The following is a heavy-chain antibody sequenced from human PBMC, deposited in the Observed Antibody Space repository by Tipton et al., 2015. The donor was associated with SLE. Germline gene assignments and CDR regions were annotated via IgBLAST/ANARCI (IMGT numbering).Heavy chain of an antibody. CDR3: ASARPSYCSDTTCYYYDYYYMDV. V-gene: IGHV3-43*01. J-gene: IGHJ6*03. CDR1: GFTFDDYT. D-gene: IGHD2-2*01. Sequence: SLRLSCAASGFTFDDYTMHWVRQAPGEGLEWVSLLSWDGGSTDYADPVKGRFTISRDNAKNSLSLQMNSLTAEDTAVYYCASARPSYCSDTTCYYYDYYYMDVWGKGTTVTVSS. CDR2: LSWDGGST.